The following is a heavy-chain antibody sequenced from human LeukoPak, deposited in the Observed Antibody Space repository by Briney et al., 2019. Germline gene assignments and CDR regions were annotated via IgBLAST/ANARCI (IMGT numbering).Heavy chain of an antibody. CDR2: IIPIFGTA. CDR1: GGTFSSYA. CDR3: ARDAVTDSSSWYYFDY. J-gene: IGHJ4*02. D-gene: IGHD6-13*01. Sequence: SVKVSCKASGGTFSSYAISLVRQAPGQGLEWMGGIIPIFGTANYAQKFQGRVTITTDESTSTAYMELSSLRSEDTAVYYCARDAVTDSSSWYYFDYWGQGTLVTVSS. V-gene: IGHV1-69*05.